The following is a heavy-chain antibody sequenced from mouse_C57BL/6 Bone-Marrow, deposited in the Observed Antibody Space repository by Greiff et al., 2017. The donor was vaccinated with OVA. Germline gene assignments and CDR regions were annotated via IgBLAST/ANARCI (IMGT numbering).Heavy chain of an antibody. CDR2: IWSGGST. J-gene: IGHJ1*03. D-gene: IGHD1-1*01. Sequence: QVQLKESGPGLVQPSQSLSITCTVSGFSLTSYGVHWVRQPPGKGLEWLGVIWSGGSTDYNAAFISRLSISKDNSKSHVFFKMNSLQADDTAIYYWAKTGFITTVVATLDGYYDVWGTGTTVTVTS. CDR1: GFSLTSYG. V-gene: IGHV2-4*01. CDR3: AKTGFITTVVATLDGYYDV.